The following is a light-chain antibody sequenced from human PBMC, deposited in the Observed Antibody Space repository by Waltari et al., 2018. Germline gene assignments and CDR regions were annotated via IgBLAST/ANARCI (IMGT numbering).Light chain of an antibody. J-gene: IGKJ1*01. CDR2: SAS. CDR1: QSLLDTSRNKNF. V-gene: IGKV4-1*01. CDR3: QQYYTTPPWT. Sequence: VMTQSPDSLAVSLGESATINCQSSQSLLDTSRNKNFLGWYQQKPGQPPKLLIYSASTRECGVPARFRGSGSGTDFTLTITTLQAEDVAVYYCQQYYTTPPWTFGQGTKVEIK.